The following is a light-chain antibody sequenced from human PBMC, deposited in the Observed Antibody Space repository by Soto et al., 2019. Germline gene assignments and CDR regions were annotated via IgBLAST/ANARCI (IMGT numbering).Light chain of an antibody. Sequence: PSATNLFVSPGEKTTPPCKASQSVSSNLAWYQQKPGQAPRLLIYGASTRASGIPDRFSGSGSGTDFTLTISRLEPEDSAVYYCQQYGSSPTWTFGQGTKVDIK. CDR2: GAS. J-gene: IGKJ1*01. CDR3: QQYGSSPTWT. CDR1: QSVSSN. V-gene: IGKV3-20*01.